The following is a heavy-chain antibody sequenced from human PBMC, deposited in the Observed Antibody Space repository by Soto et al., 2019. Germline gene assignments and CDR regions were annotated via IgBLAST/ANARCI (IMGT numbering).Heavy chain of an antibody. V-gene: IGHV1-46*01. D-gene: IGHD6-19*01. Sequence: EASVKVSCKASGYTFTSYYMHWVRQAPGQGLEWMGIINPSGGSTSYAQKFQGRVTMTRDTSTSTVYMELSSLRSEDTAVYYCARSGYHMRSIAVAGTYREYYYYYGMDVWGQGTTVTVSS. CDR3: ARSGYHMRSIAVAGTYREYYYYYGMDV. CDR2: INPSGGST. CDR1: GYTFTSYY. J-gene: IGHJ6*02.